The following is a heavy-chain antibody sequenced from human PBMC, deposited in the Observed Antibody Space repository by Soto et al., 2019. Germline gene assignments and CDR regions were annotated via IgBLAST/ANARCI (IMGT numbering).Heavy chain of an antibody. CDR1: GFTFSSYA. Sequence: GGSLRLSCAASGFTFSSYAMSWFRQAPGKGLEWVSAISGSGGSTYYADSVKGRFTISRDNSKNTLYLQMNSLRAEDTAVYYYAKDKRLSPDGWFDPWGQGTLVTVSS. V-gene: IGHV3-23*01. J-gene: IGHJ5*02. CDR3: AKDKRLSPDGWFDP. CDR2: ISGSGGST.